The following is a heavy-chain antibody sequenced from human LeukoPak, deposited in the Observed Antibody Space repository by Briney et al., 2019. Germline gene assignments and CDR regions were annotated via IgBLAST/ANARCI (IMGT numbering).Heavy chain of an antibody. Sequence: ASVKVSCKVSGYTLTELSMHWVRQAPGKGREGMGGFDPEDGETIYAQKFQGRVTITEDTSTDTAYMELSSLRSEDTAVYYCATGSTMVRGATELNWFDPWGQGTLVTVSS. CDR3: ATGSTMVRGATELNWFDP. D-gene: IGHD3-10*01. CDR2: FDPEDGET. J-gene: IGHJ5*02. CDR1: GYTLTELS. V-gene: IGHV1-24*01.